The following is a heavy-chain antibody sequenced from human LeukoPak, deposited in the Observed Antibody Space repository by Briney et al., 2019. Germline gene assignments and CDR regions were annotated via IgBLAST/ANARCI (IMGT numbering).Heavy chain of an antibody. V-gene: IGHV4-39*07. D-gene: IGHD2-2*01. CDR2: IYYSGST. CDR1: GCSISSSSYY. J-gene: IGHJ4*02. CDR3: ARARIVVVPAAMEPFDY. Sequence: SETLSLTCTVYGCSISSSSYYWGWIRQPPGKGLEWIAGIYYSGSTYYNPSLKSRVTISVDTSKNQFSLKLSSVTAADTAVYYCARARIVVVPAAMEPFDYWGQGTLVTVSS.